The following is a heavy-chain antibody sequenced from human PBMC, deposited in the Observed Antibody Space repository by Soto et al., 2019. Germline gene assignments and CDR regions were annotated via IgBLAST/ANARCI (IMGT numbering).Heavy chain of an antibody. D-gene: IGHD3-10*01. Sequence: SVKVSCKASGGTFSSYAISWVRQAPGQGLEWMGGIIPIFGTANYAQKFQGRVTITADESTSTAYMELSSLRSEDTAVYYCARQYYGSGSYYNLAFLRHQIDYWGQGTLVPVSS. V-gene: IGHV1-69*13. CDR2: IIPIFGTA. J-gene: IGHJ4*02. CDR3: ARQYYGSGSYYNLAFLRHQIDY. CDR1: GGTFSSYA.